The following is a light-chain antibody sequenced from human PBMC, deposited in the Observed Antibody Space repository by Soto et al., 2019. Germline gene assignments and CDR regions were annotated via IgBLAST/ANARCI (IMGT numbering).Light chain of an antibody. CDR1: QSVSSN. V-gene: IGKV3-15*01. CDR3: QHYNNWPLWT. J-gene: IGKJ1*01. Sequence: EIVMTQSPATLSVSPGERATLSCRASQSVSSNLAWYQQKPGQAPRLLIYRASTRATGIPARFSGSGSGTEFTLTISSLQSEDFVVYYSQHYNNWPLWTFGQGTKVEIK. CDR2: RAS.